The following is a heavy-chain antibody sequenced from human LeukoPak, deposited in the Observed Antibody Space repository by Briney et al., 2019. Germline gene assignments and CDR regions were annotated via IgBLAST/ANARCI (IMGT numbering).Heavy chain of an antibody. V-gene: IGHV4-39*07. D-gene: IGHD2-15*01. CDR1: GGSISSSTYY. CDR3: ARSFQLPPVGAFDI. CDR2: IYYSGST. J-gene: IGHJ3*02. Sequence: SETLSLTCTVSGGSISSSTYYWGWIRQPPGKGLEWIGSIYYSGSTYYNPSLKSRVTISLDTSKNQFSLKLSSVTAADTAVYYCARSFQLPPVGAFDIWGQGTMVTVPS.